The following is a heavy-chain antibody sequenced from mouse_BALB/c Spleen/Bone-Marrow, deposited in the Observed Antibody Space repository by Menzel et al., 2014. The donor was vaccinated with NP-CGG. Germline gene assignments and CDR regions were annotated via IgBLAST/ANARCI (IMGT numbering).Heavy chain of an antibody. CDR3: ARKSYYDYDGRPWFAY. CDR2: ISSGGSYT. CDR1: GFTFSSYA. Sequence: EVMLVESGGGLVKPGGSLKLSCAASGFTFSSYAMSWVRRTPEKRLEWVATISSGGSYTYYPDSVKGRFTISRDNAKNTLYLQMSSLRSEDTAMYYCARKSYYDYDGRPWFAYWGRGTLVTVSA. D-gene: IGHD2-4*01. V-gene: IGHV5-9-1*01. J-gene: IGHJ3*01.